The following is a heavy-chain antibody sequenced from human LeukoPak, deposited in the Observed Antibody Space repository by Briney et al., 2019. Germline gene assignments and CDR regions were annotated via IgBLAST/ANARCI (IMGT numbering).Heavy chain of an antibody. Sequence: GGSLRLSCAASGFTVSSNYMSWVRQAPGKGLEWVSVIYSGGSTYYADSVEGRFTISRDNSKNTLYLQMNSLRAEDTAVYYCARDRGGPGYYYDSSGSDYWGQGTLVTVSS. CDR2: IYSGGST. V-gene: IGHV3-53*01. CDR3: ARDRGGPGYYYDSSGSDY. J-gene: IGHJ4*02. CDR1: GFTVSSNY. D-gene: IGHD3-22*01.